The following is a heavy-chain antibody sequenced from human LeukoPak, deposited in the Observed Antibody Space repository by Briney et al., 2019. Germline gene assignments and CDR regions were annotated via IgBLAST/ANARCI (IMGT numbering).Heavy chain of an antibody. CDR3: ARKPDYGGNPAGAFDI. V-gene: IGHV1-69*06. CDR2: IIPIFGTA. J-gene: IGHJ3*02. D-gene: IGHD4-23*01. CDR1: GGTFSSYA. Sequence: GASVKVSCKASGGTFSSYAISWVRQAPGQGREWMGGIIPIFGTANYAQKFQGRVTITADKSTSTAYMELSSLRSEDTAVYYCARKPDYGGNPAGAFDIWGQGTMVTVSS.